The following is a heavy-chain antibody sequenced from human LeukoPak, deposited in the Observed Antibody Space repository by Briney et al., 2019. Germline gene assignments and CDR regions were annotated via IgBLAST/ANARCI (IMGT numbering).Heavy chain of an antibody. D-gene: IGHD6-13*01. V-gene: IGHV4-34*01. Sequence: SETLSLTCAVYGGSFSGYYWTWIRQPPGKGLEWIGEINHSGSTNYNPSLKSRLAISVDTSKNQFSLKVSSVTAADAAVYYCAKYLAATSESHLDYWGQGTLVTVSS. J-gene: IGHJ4*02. CDR1: GGSFSGYY. CDR2: INHSGST. CDR3: AKYLAATSESHLDY.